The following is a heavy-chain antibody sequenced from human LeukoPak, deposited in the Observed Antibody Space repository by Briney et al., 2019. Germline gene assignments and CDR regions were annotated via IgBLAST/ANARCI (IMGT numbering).Heavy chain of an antibody. J-gene: IGHJ3*02. CDR1: GLTFSSSW. CDR3: TRDHPYSEGPAADDAFDI. Sequence: PGGSLRLSCAVSGLTFSSSWMDWVRQAPGKGLEWVARINPEGSEKYSADSVKGRFTISRDNAKNSLYLQMHSLRAEDTAVYYCTRDHPYSEGPAADDAFDIWGQGTMVTVSS. CDR2: INPEGSEK. V-gene: IGHV3-7*01. D-gene: IGHD1-26*01.